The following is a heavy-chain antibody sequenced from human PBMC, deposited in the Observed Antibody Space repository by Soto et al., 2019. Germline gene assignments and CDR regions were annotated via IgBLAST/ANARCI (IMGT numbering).Heavy chain of an antibody. CDR3: ARMKLKQWLVQQGGQFDY. CDR2: TYYRSKWYN. CDR1: GDSVSSNSAA. J-gene: IGHJ4*02. Sequence: SQTLSLTCAISGDSVSSNSAAWNWIRQSPSRGLEWLGRTYYRSKWYNDYAVSVKSRITINPDTSKNQFSLQLNSVTPEDTAVYYCARMKLKQWLVQQGGQFDYWGQGTLVTVSS. D-gene: IGHD6-19*01. V-gene: IGHV6-1*01.